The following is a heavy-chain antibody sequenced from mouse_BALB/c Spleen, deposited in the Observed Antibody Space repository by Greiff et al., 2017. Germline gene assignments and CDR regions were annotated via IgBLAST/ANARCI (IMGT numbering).Heavy chain of an antibody. V-gene: IGHV1-7*01. Sequence: VELQQSGAELAKPGASVKMSCKASGYTFTSYWMHWVKQRPGQGLEWIGYINPSTGYTEYNQKFKGKATLTADKSSSTAYMQLSSLTSEDSAVYYGGRWRGNALAYWGQGTLVTVSA. CDR3: GRWRGNALAY. CDR2: INPSTGYT. J-gene: IGHJ3*01. CDR1: GYTFTSYW.